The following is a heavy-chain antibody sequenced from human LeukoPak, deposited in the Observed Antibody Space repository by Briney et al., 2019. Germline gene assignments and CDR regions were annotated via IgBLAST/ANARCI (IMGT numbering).Heavy chain of an antibody. CDR3: ARRTGYPGDAFDI. J-gene: IGHJ3*02. V-gene: IGHV3-21*01. D-gene: IGHD2-15*01. CDR1: EFTFSSYS. Sequence: GGSLRLSCAASEFTFSSYSMNWVRQAPGKGLEWVSSISSSSSYIYYADSVKGRFTISRDNAKNSLYLQMNSLRAEDTAVYYCARRTGYPGDAFDIWGQGTMVTVSS. CDR2: ISSSSSYI.